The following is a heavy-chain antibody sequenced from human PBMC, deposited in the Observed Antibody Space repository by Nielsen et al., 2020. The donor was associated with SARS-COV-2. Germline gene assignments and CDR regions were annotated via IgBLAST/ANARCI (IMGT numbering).Heavy chain of an antibody. CDR2: IKSKTDGGTT. V-gene: IGHV3-15*01. Sequence: GGSLRLSCAASGFTFSNAWMSWVRQAPGKGLELVGRIKSKTDGGTTDYAAPVKGRFTISRDDSKNTLYLQMNSLKTEDTAVYYFTTDRAVRVGYCSSTSCYPLDYWGQGTLVTVSS. CDR3: TTDRAVRVGYCSSTSCYPLDY. J-gene: IGHJ4*02. D-gene: IGHD2-2*01. CDR1: GFTFSNAW.